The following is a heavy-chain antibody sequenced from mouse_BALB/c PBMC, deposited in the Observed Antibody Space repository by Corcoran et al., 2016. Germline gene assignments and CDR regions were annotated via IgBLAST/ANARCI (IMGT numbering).Heavy chain of an antibody. V-gene: IGHV9-1*02. CDR2: INTYTGET. J-gene: IGHJ3*01. CDR3: ARVDGNYKVAY. D-gene: IGHD2-1*01. Sequence: QIQLVQSGPELKKPGETVKISCKASGYTFTNYGMNWVKQAPGKGLKWMGWINTYTGETTYADDFKGRFAFSLETSASTAYLQINNLKNEDMATYFCARVDGNYKVAYWGQGTRVTVSA. CDR1: GYTFTNYG.